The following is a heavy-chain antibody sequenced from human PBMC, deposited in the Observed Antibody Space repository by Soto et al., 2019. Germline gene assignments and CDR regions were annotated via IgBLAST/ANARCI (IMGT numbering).Heavy chain of an antibody. CDR3: ASWLGGSSTYYYYMDV. D-gene: IGHD3-16*01. J-gene: IGHJ6*03. CDR2: INHSGST. CDR1: GGSFSGYY. V-gene: IGHV4-34*01. Sequence: SETLSLTCAVYGGSFSGYYWSWIRQPPGKGLEWIGEINHSGSTNYNPSLKSRVTISVDTSKNQFSLKLSSVTAADTAVYYCASWLGGSSTYYYYMDVWGKGTTVTVSS.